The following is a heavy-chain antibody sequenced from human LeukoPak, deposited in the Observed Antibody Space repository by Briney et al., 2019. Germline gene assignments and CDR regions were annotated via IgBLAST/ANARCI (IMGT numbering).Heavy chain of an antibody. J-gene: IGHJ6*02. CDR1: GYTFTSYG. CDR2: ISAYNGNT. V-gene: IGHV1-18*01. CDR3: ARDWAPAAIPGYYYYGMDV. D-gene: IGHD2-2*02. Sequence: ASVKVSCKASGYTFTSYGISWVRQAPGQGLERMGWISAYNGNTNYAQKLQGRVTMTTDTSTSTAYMELRSLRSDDTAVYYCARDWAPAAIPGYYYYGMDVWGQGTTVTVSS.